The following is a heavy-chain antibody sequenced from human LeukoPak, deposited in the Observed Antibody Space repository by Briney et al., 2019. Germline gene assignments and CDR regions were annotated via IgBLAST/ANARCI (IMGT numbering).Heavy chain of an antibody. Sequence: GGSLRLSCSASGFTFSSFALSWVRQAPGKGLEWVSGIIANGGSAYYADSVKGRFTISRDNSKNTLYLQMNSLRAEDTAVYYCARYSSSSPYFDYWGQGTLVTVSS. CDR3: ARYSSSSPYFDY. CDR2: IIANGGSA. J-gene: IGHJ4*02. D-gene: IGHD6-6*01. CDR1: GFTFSSFA. V-gene: IGHV3-23*01.